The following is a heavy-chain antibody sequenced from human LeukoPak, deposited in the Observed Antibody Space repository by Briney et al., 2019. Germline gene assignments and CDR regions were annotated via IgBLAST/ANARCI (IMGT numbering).Heavy chain of an antibody. CDR3: AKEQAAEQQLGGYYYYGMDV. CDR1: GFTFDDYA. D-gene: IGHD6-13*01. CDR2: ISGDGGST. J-gene: IGHJ6*02. Sequence: GGSLRLSCAASGFTFDDYAMQWVRQAPGKGLEWVSLISGDGGSTYYADSVKGRFTISRDNSRNSLYLQMNSLRTEDTALYYCAKEQAAEQQLGGYYYYGMDVWGQGTTVTVSS. V-gene: IGHV3-43*02.